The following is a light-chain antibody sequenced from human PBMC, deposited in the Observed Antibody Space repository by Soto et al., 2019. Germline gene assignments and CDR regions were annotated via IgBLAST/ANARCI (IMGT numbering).Light chain of an antibody. J-gene: IGLJ1*01. CDR3: CSFAGNYIYV. CDR2: DVS. Sequence: QSALTQPRSLSGSPGQSVTISCTGTSSDVGGYNYVSWYLQHPGKAPKVMIYDVSKRPSGVPDRFSGSKSGNTASLTISGLQSEDEADYYCCSFAGNYIYVFGTGTKLTVL. V-gene: IGLV2-11*01. CDR1: SSDVGGYNY.